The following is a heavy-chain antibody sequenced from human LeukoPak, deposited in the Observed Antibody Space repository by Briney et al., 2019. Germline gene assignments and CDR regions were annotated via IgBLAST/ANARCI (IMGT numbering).Heavy chain of an antibody. J-gene: IGHJ3*02. CDR2: ISSSSSYI. D-gene: IGHD4-17*01. V-gene: IGHV3-21*04. Sequence: GGSLRLSCAASGFTFSSYSMNWVRQAPGKGLEWVSSISSSSSYIYYADSVKGRFTISRDNSKNTLYLQMNSLRAEDTAVYYCAKLTTVTTFDAFDIWGQGTMVTVSS. CDR1: GFTFSSYS. CDR3: AKLTTVTTFDAFDI.